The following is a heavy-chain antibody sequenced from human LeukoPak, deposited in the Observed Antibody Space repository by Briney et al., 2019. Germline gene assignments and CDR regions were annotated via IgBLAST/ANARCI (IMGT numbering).Heavy chain of an antibody. CDR3: AKLPGRAADY. CDR2: IRSKANSYAT. CDR1: GFTFSGSA. J-gene: IGHJ4*02. Sequence: PGGSLRLSCAASGFTFSGSAMHWVRQASGKGLEWVGRIRSKANSYATAYAASVKGRFTISRDDSKNTAYLQMNSLKTEDTAVYYCAKLPGRAADYWGQGTLVTVSS. V-gene: IGHV3-73*01.